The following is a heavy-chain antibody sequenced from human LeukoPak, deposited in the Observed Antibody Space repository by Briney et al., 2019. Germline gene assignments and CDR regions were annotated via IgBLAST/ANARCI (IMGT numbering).Heavy chain of an antibody. CDR2: INSDGSST. CDR1: GFTFSSYW. V-gene: IGHV3-74*01. J-gene: IGHJ4*02. CDR3: AGPIAVAGTSPLRY. D-gene: IGHD6-19*01. Sequence: PGGSLRLSCAASGFTFSSYWMHWVRQAPGKGLVWVSRINSDGSSTNYADSVKGRFTISRDNAKNTLYLQMNSLRAEDTAVYYCAGPIAVAGTSPLRYWGQGTLVTVSS.